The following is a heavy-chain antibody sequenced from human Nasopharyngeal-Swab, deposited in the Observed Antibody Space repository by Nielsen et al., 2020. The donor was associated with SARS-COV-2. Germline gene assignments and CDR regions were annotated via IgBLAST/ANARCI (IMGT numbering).Heavy chain of an antibody. V-gene: IGHV4-59*01. D-gene: IGHD3-9*01. CDR1: GGSFSSYY. Sequence: SETLSLTCTVSGGSFSSYYWSWIRQPPGKGLEWIGYIYYSGSTNYNPSLKSRVTISVDTSKNQFSLKLSSVTAADTAVYYCASKRYYDILTGYGIDAFDIWGQGTMVTASS. CDR3: ASKRYYDILTGYGIDAFDI. J-gene: IGHJ3*02. CDR2: IYYSGST.